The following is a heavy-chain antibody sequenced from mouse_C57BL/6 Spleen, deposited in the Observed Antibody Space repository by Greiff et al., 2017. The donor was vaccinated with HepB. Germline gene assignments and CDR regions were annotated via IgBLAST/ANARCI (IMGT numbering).Heavy chain of an antibody. CDR2: ISDGGSYT. CDR3: ARDRLGLYYFDY. V-gene: IGHV5-4*01. Sequence: EVQVVESGGGLVKPGGSLKLSCAASGFTFSSYAMSWVRQTPEKRLEWVATISDGGSYTYYPDNVKGRLTISRDNAKNNLYLQMSHLKSEDTAMYYCARDRLGLYYFDYWGQGTTLTVSS. CDR1: GFTFSSYA. D-gene: IGHD4-1*01. J-gene: IGHJ2*01.